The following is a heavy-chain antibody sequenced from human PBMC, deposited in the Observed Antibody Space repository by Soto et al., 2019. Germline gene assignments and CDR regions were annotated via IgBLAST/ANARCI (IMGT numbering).Heavy chain of an antibody. V-gene: IGHV3-23*01. Sequence: GGSLRLSCAASGFTFSSYAMSWVRQAPGKGLEWVSIITSDGRTYYADSVKGRFTISRDNSKNTVYLQMNSLRAEDTAVYYCAKDYSTVTTDPLSVVLFDYWGQGALVTVSS. J-gene: IGHJ4*02. CDR3: AKDYSTVTTDPLSVVLFDY. CDR1: GFTFSSYA. D-gene: IGHD4-17*01. CDR2: ITSDGRT.